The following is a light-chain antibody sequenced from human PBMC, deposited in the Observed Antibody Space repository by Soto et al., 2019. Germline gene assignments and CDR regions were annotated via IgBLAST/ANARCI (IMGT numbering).Light chain of an antibody. CDR3: QSYDSSLGRV. J-gene: IGLJ2*01. V-gene: IGLV1-40*01. CDR1: SSNIGAGYD. CDR2: GNS. Sequence: QSVLTQPPSVSGAPGQRVTISCTGSSSNIGAGYDVHWYQQLPGTAPKLLIYGNSNRPSGVPDRFSGSKSGTSASLAITGLQAEDEADYYCQSYDSSLGRVFGGGPKVTVL.